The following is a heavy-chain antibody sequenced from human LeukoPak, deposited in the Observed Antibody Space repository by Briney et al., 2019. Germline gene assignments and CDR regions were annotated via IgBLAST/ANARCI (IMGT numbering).Heavy chain of an antibody. J-gene: IGHJ6*03. CDR3: ARTVWFGEIKTDYYYYYMDV. CDR2: INPSGGST. Sequence: AASVKVSCKVSGYILTELSMHWVRQAPGQGLEWMGIINPSGGSTSYAQKFQGRVTMTRDMSTSTVYMELSSLRSEDTAVYYCARTVWFGEIKTDYYYYYMDVWGKGTTVTVSS. CDR1: GYILTELS. D-gene: IGHD3-10*01. V-gene: IGHV1-46*01.